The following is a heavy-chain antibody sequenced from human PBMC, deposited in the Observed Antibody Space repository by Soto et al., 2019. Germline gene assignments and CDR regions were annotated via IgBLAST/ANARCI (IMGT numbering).Heavy chain of an antibody. Sequence: SETLSLTCTVSGGSISSYYWSWIRQPPGKVLEWIGYIYYSGSTNYNPSLKSRVTISVDTSKNQFSLKLSSVTAADTAVYYCVRDPRWDYYFDYWGQGTLVTVSS. J-gene: IGHJ4*02. D-gene: IGHD1-26*01. V-gene: IGHV4-59*01. CDR2: IYYSGST. CDR3: VRDPRWDYYFDY. CDR1: GGSISSYY.